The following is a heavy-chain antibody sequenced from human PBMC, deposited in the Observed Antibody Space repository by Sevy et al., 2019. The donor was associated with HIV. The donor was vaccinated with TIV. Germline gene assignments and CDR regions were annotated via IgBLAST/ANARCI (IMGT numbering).Heavy chain of an antibody. CDR2: ISSSSSTI. D-gene: IGHD6-13*01. Sequence: GGSLRLSCAASGFTFSSYSMNWVRQAPGKGLEWVSYISSSSSTIYYADSVKGRFTISRDNAKNSLYLQMNSLRAEDTAVYYCARDNGIAAAGNVRPAGWFDPWGQGTLVTVSS. CDR1: GFTFSSYS. V-gene: IGHV3-48*01. J-gene: IGHJ5*02. CDR3: ARDNGIAAAGNVRPAGWFDP.